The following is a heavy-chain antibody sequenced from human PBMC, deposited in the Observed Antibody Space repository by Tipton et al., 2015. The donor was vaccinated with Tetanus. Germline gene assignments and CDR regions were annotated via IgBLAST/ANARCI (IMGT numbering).Heavy chain of an antibody. CDR3: ARDLGTGGFH. D-gene: IGHD1-1*01. CDR2: IFYGGTT. Sequence: LVKPSETLPLTCTVSGDSITSFYWSWIRQPPGKGLEWIGYIFYGGTTNYNPSLKSRVTISLDTSKNQFSLQLSSVTAADTAVYYCARDLGTGGFHWGQGTLVTVSS. J-gene: IGHJ4*02. V-gene: IGHV4-59*01. CDR1: GDSITSFY.